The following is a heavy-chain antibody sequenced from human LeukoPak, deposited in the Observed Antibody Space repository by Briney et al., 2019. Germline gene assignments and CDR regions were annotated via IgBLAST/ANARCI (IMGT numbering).Heavy chain of an antibody. CDR3: AKDISDLNVPLAWGAFDY. J-gene: IGHJ4*02. CDR1: GFTFDDYA. D-gene: IGHD7-27*01. Sequence: GGSLRLSCAASGFTFDDYAMHWVRQAPGKGLEWVSGISWNSGSIGYADSVRGRFTISRDNAKNSLYLQMNSLRAEDTALYYCAKDISDLNVPLAWGAFDYWGQRTLVTVSS. V-gene: IGHV3-9*01. CDR2: ISWNSGSI.